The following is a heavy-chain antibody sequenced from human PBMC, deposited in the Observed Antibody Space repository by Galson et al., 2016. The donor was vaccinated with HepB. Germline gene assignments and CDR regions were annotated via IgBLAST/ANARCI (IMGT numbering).Heavy chain of an antibody. CDR1: GFTFSSYS. CDR2: ISSRSSYI. J-gene: IGHJ4*02. Sequence: SLRLSCAASGFTFSSYSMNWVRQAPGKGLEWVSSISSRSSYIYHADSVKGRFTISRDNAKNSLYLQMNSLRAEDTAVYHCARAFSRESGFDYWGQGTLVTVSS. CDR3: ARAFSRESGFDY. D-gene: IGHD3-10*01. V-gene: IGHV3-21*01.